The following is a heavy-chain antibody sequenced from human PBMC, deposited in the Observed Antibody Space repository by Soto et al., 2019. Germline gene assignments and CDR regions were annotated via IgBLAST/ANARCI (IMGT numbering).Heavy chain of an antibody. V-gene: IGHV5-51*01. Sequence: PGASEKSSCQGSGYKFTSYWIGWVRQMPGRGLEWMGIIYGDDSDTRYSPSFQGQVTISADKSINTAYLHWSSLKASDTAIYYCARRSSGYYLIDYWGQGTLVTVSS. J-gene: IGHJ4*02. CDR3: ARRSSGYYLIDY. D-gene: IGHD3-22*01. CDR2: IYGDDSDT. CDR1: GYKFTSYW.